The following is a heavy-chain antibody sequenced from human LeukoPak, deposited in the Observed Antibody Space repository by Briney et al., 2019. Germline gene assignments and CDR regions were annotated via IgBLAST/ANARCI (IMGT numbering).Heavy chain of an antibody. D-gene: IGHD3-22*01. CDR2: ISSSGSTI. CDR3: ARDRPYYYDSSGYYDY. J-gene: IGHJ4*02. CDR1: GFTFSDYY. Sequence: GGSLRLSCAASGFTFSDYYMSWIRQAPGKGLEWVSYISSSGSTIYYADSVKGRFTISRDNAKSSLYLQMNSLRAEDTAVYYCARDRPYYYDSSGYYDYWGQGTLVTVSS. V-gene: IGHV3-11*01.